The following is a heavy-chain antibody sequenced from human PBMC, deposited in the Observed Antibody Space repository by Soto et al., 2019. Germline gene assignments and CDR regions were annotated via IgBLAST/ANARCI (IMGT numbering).Heavy chain of an antibody. CDR1: GYTFTSYG. J-gene: IGHJ4*02. D-gene: IGHD6-19*01. CDR2: ISAYNCNT. Sequence: ASVKVSCKASGYTFTSYGISWVRQAPGQGLEWMGWISAYNCNTNYAQKLQGRVTMTTDTSTSTAYMELRSLRSDDTAVYYCAREERSAAVAGTSDYWGQGTLVTV. CDR3: AREERSAAVAGTSDY. V-gene: IGHV1-18*01.